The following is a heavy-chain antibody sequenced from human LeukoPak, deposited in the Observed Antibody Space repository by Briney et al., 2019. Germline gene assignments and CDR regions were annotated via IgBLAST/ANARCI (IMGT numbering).Heavy chain of an antibody. CDR3: AKGPRVGVVTYDY. J-gene: IGHJ4*02. V-gene: IGHV3-30*02. CDR2: IRYDGSNK. Sequence: PGGSLRLSCAASGFTFDDYGMSWVRQAPGKGLEWVAFIRYDGSNKYYADSVKGRFTISRDNSKNTLYLQMNSLRAEDTAVYYCAKGPRVGVVTYDYWGQGTLVTVSS. CDR1: GFTFDDYG. D-gene: IGHD2-21*02.